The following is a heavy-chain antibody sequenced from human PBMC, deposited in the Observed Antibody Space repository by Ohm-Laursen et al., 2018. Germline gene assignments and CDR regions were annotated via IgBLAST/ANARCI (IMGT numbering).Heavy chain of an antibody. J-gene: IGHJ4*02. D-gene: IGHD6-6*01. CDR2: IKEDGSVK. CDR3: ARIGYSSSSFDY. V-gene: IGHV3-7*01. CDR1: GFTFSSYA. Sequence: SLRLSCTASGFTFSSYAMSWVRQAPGKGLEWVANIKEDGSVKYYVDSVKGRFTISRDNAKNSQYLQVNSLRDEDTAVYYCARIGYSSSSFDYWGQGTLVTVSS.